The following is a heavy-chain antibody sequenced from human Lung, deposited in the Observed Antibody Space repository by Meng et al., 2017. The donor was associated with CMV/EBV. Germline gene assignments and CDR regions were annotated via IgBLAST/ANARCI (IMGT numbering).Heavy chain of an antibody. J-gene: IGHJ4*02. V-gene: IGHV3-30*04. D-gene: IGHD1-26*01. CDR1: RFTFINYA. Sequence: LSCAASRFTFINYAMLWVRQAPGKGLQWVAVISFDGNNKDYVDTVKGRFTISRDNSKNTLFLQMNGLRPEDTAVYYCAGHLLAVGAYWGQGTLVTVSS. CDR3: AGHLLAVGAY. CDR2: ISFDGNNK.